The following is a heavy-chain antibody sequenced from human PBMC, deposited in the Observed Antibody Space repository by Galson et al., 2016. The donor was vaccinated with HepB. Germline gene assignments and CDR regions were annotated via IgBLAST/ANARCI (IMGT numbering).Heavy chain of an antibody. V-gene: IGHV1-3*01. CDR1: GYTFTSYA. CDR2: INVGNDNT. D-gene: IGHD2-15*01. J-gene: IGHJ5*02. Sequence: SVKVSCKASGYTFTSYAMHWVRQAPGQRLEWMGWINVGNDNTKYSQKFQGRVTITRDTSASTAYMELNSLRSEDTAVYYCARGVPYCSGGSCFSFWFDPWGQGTLVTVSS. CDR3: ARGVPYCSGGSCFSFWFDP.